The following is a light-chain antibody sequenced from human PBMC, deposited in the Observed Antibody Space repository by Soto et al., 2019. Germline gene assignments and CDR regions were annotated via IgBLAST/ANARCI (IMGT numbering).Light chain of an antibody. CDR1: YSDVGGYNF. V-gene: IGLV2-14*01. CDR3: SSYTSTSTVV. Sequence: QSALTQPASVSGSPGQSITISCTGTYSDVGGYNFVSWYQQHPGKAPKLIIYEVTIRPSGVSHRFSGSKSGNTASLTISGLQAEDEADYYCSSYTSTSTVVFGGVTKLTVL. J-gene: IGLJ2*01. CDR2: EVT.